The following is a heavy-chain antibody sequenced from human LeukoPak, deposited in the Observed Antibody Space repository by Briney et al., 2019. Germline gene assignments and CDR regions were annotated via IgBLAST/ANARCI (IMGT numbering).Heavy chain of an antibody. V-gene: IGHV5-51*01. J-gene: IGHJ4*02. CDR2: IYPGDSDT. CDR1: GYSFTSYW. Sequence: GESLKISCKGSGYSFTSYWIGWVRPLPGKGLEWMGIIYPGDSDTRYSPSFQGQVTISADKSISTAYLQWSSLKASDTAMYYCARQPHPYIGLADYWGQGTLVTVSS. D-gene: IGHD3-3*01. CDR3: ARQPHPYIGLADY.